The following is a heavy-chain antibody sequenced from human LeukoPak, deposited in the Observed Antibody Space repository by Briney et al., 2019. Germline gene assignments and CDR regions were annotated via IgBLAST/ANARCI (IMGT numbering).Heavy chain of an antibody. J-gene: IGHJ5*02. CDR2: IYHTGST. CDR3: ARGAGDYYDSREISWFDP. V-gene: IGHV4-39*07. CDR1: GGSINSRPYY. D-gene: IGHD3-22*01. Sequence: SETLSLTCSVSGGSINSRPYYWGWIRQPPGKGLEWIGNIYHTGSTSYSPSLKSRVTISLDTSKNQFSLKNQFSLKLTSVTAADTAMYYCARGAGDYYDSREISWFDPWGQGTLVTVSS.